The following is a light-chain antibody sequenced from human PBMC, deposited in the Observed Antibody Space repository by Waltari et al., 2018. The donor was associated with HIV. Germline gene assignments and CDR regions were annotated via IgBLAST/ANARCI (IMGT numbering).Light chain of an antibody. CDR2: GTS. J-gene: IGKJ4*01. CDR3: QQYGSSLLT. V-gene: IGKV3-20*01. CDR1: QSVSTNY. Sequence: EIVLTQSPGTLSLSPGERATLSCRASQSVSTNYLAWYQQNPGQAPRLLIYGTSSRATGIPDRFSGSVSGTDFTLTISRLEPEDFAVYYCQQYGSSLLTFGGGTKVEIK.